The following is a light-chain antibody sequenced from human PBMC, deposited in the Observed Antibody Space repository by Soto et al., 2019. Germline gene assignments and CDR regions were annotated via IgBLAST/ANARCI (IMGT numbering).Light chain of an antibody. CDR3: TPEAGGNNV. J-gene: IGLJ1*01. V-gene: IGLV2-8*01. Sequence: QSALTHPPSAAGSPGQSVTISCTGTISDVGGYNYVSWYQQHPGKVPKLMGYEVNKRPSGVPDRFSGAKSGNTASLTVSGLQAEDEADYYCTPEAGGNNVFGPGTTVTVL. CDR1: ISDVGGYNY. CDR2: EVN.